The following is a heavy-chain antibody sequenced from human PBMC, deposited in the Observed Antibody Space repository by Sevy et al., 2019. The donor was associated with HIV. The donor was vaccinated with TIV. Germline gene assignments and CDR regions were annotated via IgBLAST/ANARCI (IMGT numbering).Heavy chain of an antibody. J-gene: IGHJ4*02. CDR3: ASVGYYDSTAHKQDLGGY. Sequence: ASVKVSCKVSGNTLSDLSMHWVRQSPGKGFKWIGGFDPEDGEPIYARKFQGRVTVTEDTSTDTAYMELSSLRSEDTAVYYCASVGYYDSTAHKQDLGGYWGQGTLITVSS. D-gene: IGHD3-16*01. V-gene: IGHV1-24*01. CDR1: GNTLSDLS. CDR2: FDPEDGEP.